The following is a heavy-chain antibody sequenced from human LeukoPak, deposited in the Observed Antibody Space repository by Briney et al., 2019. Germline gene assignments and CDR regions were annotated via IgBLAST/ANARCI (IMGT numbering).Heavy chain of an antibody. V-gene: IGHV3-30*04. CDR2: ISYDGSHK. D-gene: IGHD6-25*01. CDR1: GFTFSSYA. CDR3: ARGPDIAATGHLFDH. J-gene: IGHJ4*02. Sequence: GGSLRLSCAASGFTFSSYAMHWVRQAPGKGLEWVAVISYDGSHKYYAESVKGRFTISRDDSKNTLYLQMNSLRADDTAVYYCARGPDIAATGHLFDHWGQGTLVTVSS.